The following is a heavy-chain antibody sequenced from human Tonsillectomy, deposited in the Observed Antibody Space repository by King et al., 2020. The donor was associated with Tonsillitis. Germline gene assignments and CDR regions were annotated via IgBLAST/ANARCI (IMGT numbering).Heavy chain of an antibody. CDR2: FNPEDGGK. CDR3: VTESDMEAFDN. J-gene: IGHJ3*02. CDR1: GDSLTELS. V-gene: IGHV1-24*01. D-gene: IGHD2-15*01. Sequence: VQLVQSGAEVKKPGASVKVSCKVSGDSLTELSVHWVRQAPGKGLEWMGGFNPEDGGKIFAQIFEGRVSLTEDTSTDTAYMELSSLTSEDTAVYFCVTESDMEAFDNWGQGTMVTVSS.